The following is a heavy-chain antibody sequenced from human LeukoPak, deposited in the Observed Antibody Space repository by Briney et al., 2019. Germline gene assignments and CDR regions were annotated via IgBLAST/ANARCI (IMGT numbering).Heavy chain of an antibody. J-gene: IGHJ4*02. V-gene: IGHV3-69-1*01. CDR3: ARDHDY. CDR2: VTTNSDM. Sequence: GGSLRLSCAASDFTFGAYNMNWVRQAPGKGLEWVSCVTTNSDMYYADSVKGRFTVSRDNAKNSVYLQMNSLRAEDTAVYYCARDHDYWGQGTLVTVSS. CDR1: DFTFGAYN.